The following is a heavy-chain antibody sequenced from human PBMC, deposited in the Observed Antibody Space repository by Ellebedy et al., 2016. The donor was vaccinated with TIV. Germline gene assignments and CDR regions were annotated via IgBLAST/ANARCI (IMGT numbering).Heavy chain of an antibody. CDR2: IVGVGSTT. V-gene: IGHV3-48*02. J-gene: IGHJ3*01. CDR1: GFTFSMYS. D-gene: IGHD3-16*01. Sequence: GGSLRLSXSASGFTFSMYSMNWVRQAPGKGLEWLSFIVGVGSTTFYADGVRGRFTISRDNDNNSLYLEMKNLRHEDTALYYCARRGNYVGDAFDLWGQGTMVTVSS. CDR3: ARRGNYVGDAFDL.